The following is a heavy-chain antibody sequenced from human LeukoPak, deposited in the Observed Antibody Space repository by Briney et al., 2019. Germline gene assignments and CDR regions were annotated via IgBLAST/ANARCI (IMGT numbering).Heavy chain of an antibody. Sequence: GGSLRLSCAASGFTFDDYDMSRVRQAPGKGLEWVSGINWNGDSTGYADSVKGRFTISRDNAKNSLYLQMNSLRAEDTALYYCARRAYSSSWFVFDNWGQGTLVTVSS. V-gene: IGHV3-20*04. CDR3: ARRAYSSSWFVFDN. CDR1: GFTFDDYD. D-gene: IGHD6-13*01. CDR2: INWNGDST. J-gene: IGHJ4*02.